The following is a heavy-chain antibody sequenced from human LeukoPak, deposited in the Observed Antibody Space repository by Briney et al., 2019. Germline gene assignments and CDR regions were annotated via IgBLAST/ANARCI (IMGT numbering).Heavy chain of an antibody. D-gene: IGHD6-13*01. J-gene: IGHJ6*02. V-gene: IGHV3-23*01. Sequence: GGSLRLSCAASGLSFSSYGMSWVRQAPGQGLEWVSTISGNGASTYYADSVKGRFTISKDNSKNTVYLQMSSLRVDDTAVYYCAKAASSSWPSYYYGMDVWGQGTTVTVSS. CDR3: AKAASSSWPSYYYGMDV. CDR1: GLSFSSYG. CDR2: ISGNGAST.